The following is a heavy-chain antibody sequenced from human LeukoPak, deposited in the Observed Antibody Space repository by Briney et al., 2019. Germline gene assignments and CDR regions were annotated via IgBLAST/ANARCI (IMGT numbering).Heavy chain of an antibody. J-gene: IGHJ4*02. V-gene: IGHV1-18*01. CDR3: TREPSNTNVWNPSFDY. CDR1: GYTFTRYP. D-gene: IGHD1-1*01. Sequence: ASVKVSCKASGYTFTRYPITWVGQAPGQGLEWMGWISTYNGDTKYAQNLQGRVTLTTDTSTATAYMELRSLRSDDTAVYYCTREPSNTNVWNPSFDYWGQGTLVTVSS. CDR2: ISTYNGDT.